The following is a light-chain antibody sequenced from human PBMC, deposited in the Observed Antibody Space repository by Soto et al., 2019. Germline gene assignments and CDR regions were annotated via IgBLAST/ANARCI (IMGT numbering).Light chain of an antibody. J-gene: IGKJ5*01. V-gene: IGKV1-8*01. CDR2: AAS. CDR3: QQNYSYPSST. CDR1: QGISSY. Sequence: AIRMTQSPSSLSASTGDRVTITCRASQGISSYLAWYQQKPGKAPKLLIYAASTLQSGVPSRFSGSGSGTDSTLPSRCLWSRACGADVHQQNYSYPSSTFGYGTRLETK.